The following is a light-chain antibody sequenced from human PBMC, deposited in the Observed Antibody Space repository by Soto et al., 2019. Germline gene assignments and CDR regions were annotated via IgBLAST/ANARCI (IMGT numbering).Light chain of an antibody. J-gene: IGLJ1*01. CDR1: SSDVGGYNY. CDR3: SSYAGSSNV. Sequence: QSVLTQPPSASGSPGQSVAISCTGTSSDVGGYNYVSWYQQHPGKAPKLMIYEVNKRPSVVPDRFSGSKSGNTASLTVSGLQAEDEADYYCSSYAGSSNVFGTGTKLTVL. CDR2: EVN. V-gene: IGLV2-8*01.